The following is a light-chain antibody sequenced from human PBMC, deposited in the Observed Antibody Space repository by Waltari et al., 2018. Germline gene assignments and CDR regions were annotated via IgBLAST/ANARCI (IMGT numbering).Light chain of an antibody. J-gene: IGKJ4*01. CDR2: DAS. CDR1: QDPKIF. Sequence: DIQMTQSPASLSASVGYRVTITCQASQDPKIFLNWYQQKSGKAPKLLIYDASNLQPGVPSRFSGSGSGTDFAFTISSLQPEDVATYYCQQYDDLPLTFGGGTKVEIQ. CDR3: QQYDDLPLT. V-gene: IGKV1-33*01.